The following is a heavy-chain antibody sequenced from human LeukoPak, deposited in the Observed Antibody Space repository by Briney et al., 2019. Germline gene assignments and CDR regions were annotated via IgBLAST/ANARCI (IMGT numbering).Heavy chain of an antibody. CDR2: INHSGST. Sequence: ASETLSLTCAVYSGSFSGYYWSWIRQPPGKGLEWIGEINHSGSTNYNPSLKSRVTISVDTSKNQFSLKLSSVTAADTAVYYCARKPYCSGGSCYWGWDYWGQGTLVTVSS. V-gene: IGHV4-34*01. D-gene: IGHD2-15*01. J-gene: IGHJ4*02. CDR1: SGSFSGYY. CDR3: ARKPYCSGGSCYWGWDY.